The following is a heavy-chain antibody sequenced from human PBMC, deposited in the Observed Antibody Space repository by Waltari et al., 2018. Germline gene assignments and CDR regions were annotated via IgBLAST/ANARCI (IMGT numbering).Heavy chain of an antibody. CDR3: ARLKMALGSLGGGMDV. CDR1: GGSISSSSYY. Sequence: QLQLQESGPGLVKPSETLSLTCTVSGGSISSSSYYWGWIRPPPGKGLEWIGSIYYSGSTYYHPSLKSRVTISVDTSKNQFSLKLSAVTAADTAVYYCARLKMALGSLGGGMDVWGQGTTVTVSS. CDR2: IYYSGST. V-gene: IGHV4-39*07. J-gene: IGHJ6*02. D-gene: IGHD3-16*01.